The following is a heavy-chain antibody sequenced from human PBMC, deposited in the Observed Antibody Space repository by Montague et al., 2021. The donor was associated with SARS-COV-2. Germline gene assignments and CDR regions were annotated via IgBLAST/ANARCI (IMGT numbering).Heavy chain of an antibody. CDR3: ARKLSTSVSMIVSY. CDR2: ISYNGGNE. J-gene: IGHJ4*02. CDR1: GFTFSTYA. D-gene: IGHD3-22*01. Sequence: SLRLSCAASGFTFSTYAMHWVRQAQGKGLEWVGLISYNGGNEYYADSVKGRYIISRDNSKNTLYLEMNSLRPEDTAVYYCARKLSTSVSMIVSYWGRGTLVTVSS. V-gene: IGHV3-30*04.